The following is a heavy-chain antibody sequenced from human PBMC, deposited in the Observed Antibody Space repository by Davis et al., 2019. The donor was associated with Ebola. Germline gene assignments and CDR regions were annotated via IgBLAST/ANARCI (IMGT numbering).Heavy chain of an antibody. Sequence: SETLSLTCTVYGGSISSSSYYWGWIRQPPGKGLEWIGSIYYSGSTYYNPSLKSRVTISVDTSKNQFSLKLSSVTAADTAVYYCARVYSSGWGGWFDPWGQGTLVTVSS. J-gene: IGHJ5*02. CDR1: GGSISSSSYY. D-gene: IGHD6-19*01. CDR3: ARVYSSGWGGWFDP. V-gene: IGHV4-39*07. CDR2: IYYSGST.